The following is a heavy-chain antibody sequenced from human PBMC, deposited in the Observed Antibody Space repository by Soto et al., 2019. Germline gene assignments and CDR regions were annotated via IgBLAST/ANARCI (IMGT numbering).Heavy chain of an antibody. D-gene: IGHD2-2*01. CDR2: ISASGGGT. V-gene: IGHV3-23*01. J-gene: IGHJ4*02. Sequence: GGSLRLSCAASGFTFSSYAMSWVRQAPGKGLEWVSAISASGGGTYYADSVKGRFTISRDNSKNTLNLQMNSLRAEDTAVYYCAKDSCSSTSCYFAYWGQGTLVTVSS. CDR3: AKDSCSSTSCYFAY. CDR1: GFTFSSYA.